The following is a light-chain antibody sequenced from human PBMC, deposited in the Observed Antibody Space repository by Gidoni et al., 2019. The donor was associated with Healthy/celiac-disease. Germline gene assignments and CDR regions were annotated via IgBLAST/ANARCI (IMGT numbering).Light chain of an antibody. CDR2: YDS. V-gene: IGLV3-21*04. Sequence: SYLLTQPPSVSVAPGNTARITCGGNNIGSKSVHWYQQKPGQAPVLVIYYDSDRPSGIPERFSGSNSGNTATLTISRVEAGDEADYYCQVWDSSSDHRVFGGGTKLTVL. CDR1: NIGSKS. J-gene: IGLJ3*02. CDR3: QVWDSSSDHRV.